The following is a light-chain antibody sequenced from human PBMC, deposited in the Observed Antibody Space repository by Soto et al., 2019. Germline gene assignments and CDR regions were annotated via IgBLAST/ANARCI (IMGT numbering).Light chain of an antibody. J-gene: IGLJ2*01. V-gene: IGLV1-40*01. CDR3: QSYDSSLRVV. CDR2: GNN. CDR1: SSNIGAGYD. Sequence: QSVLTQPPSVSGAPGQTVTLSCTGSSSNIGAGYDVHWYQQLPGTAPKVLIYGNNNRPSGVPDRFSGSKSGTSASLAITGLQAEDEADYYCQSYDSSLRVVFGGGTKLTVL.